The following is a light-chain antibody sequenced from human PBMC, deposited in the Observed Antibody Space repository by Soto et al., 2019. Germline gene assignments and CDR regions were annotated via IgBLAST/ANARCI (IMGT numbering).Light chain of an antibody. J-gene: IGKJ5*01. CDR1: QSVSSY. V-gene: IGKV3-11*01. CDR3: QQYGSSSIT. Sequence: EIVLTQSPATLSLSPGERATLSCRASQSVSSYLAWYQQKPGQSPRLLIYDASNRATGIPARFSGSWSGTDFNLTIDRVEPEDFAVYYCQQYGSSSITFGKGTRLEIK. CDR2: DAS.